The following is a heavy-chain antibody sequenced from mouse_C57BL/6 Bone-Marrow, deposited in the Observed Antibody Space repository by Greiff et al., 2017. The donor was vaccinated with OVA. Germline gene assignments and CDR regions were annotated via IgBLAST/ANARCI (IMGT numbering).Heavy chain of an antibody. D-gene: IGHD2-1*01. CDR1: GFTFSDFY. V-gene: IGHV7-1*01. CDR3: ARDAIYYGNYGGYWYFDV. J-gene: IGHJ1*03. CDR2: SRNKANDYTT. Sequence: EVQLVESGGGLVQSGRSLRLSCATSGFTFSDFYMEWVRQAPGKGLEWIAASRNKANDYTTEYSASVKGRFIFSRDTSQSILYLQMNALRAEDTAIYYCARDAIYYGNYGGYWYFDVWGTGTTVTVSS.